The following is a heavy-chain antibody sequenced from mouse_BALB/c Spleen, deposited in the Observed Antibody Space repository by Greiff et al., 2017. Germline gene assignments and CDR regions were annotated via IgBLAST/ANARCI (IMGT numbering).Heavy chain of an antibody. CDR2: ISSGSSTI. CDR3: ARANWDDYFDY. V-gene: IGHV5-17*02. D-gene: IGHD4-1*01. J-gene: IGHJ2*01. Sequence: EVQLVESGGGLVQPGGSRKLSCAASGFTFSSFGMHWVRQAPEKGLEWVAYISSGSSTIYYADTVKGRFTISRDNPKNTLFLQMTSLRSEDTAMYYCARANWDDYFDYWGQGTTLTVSS. CDR1: GFTFSSFG.